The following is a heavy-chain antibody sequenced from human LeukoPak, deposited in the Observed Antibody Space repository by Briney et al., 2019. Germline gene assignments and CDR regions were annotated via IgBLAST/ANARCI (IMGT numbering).Heavy chain of an antibody. V-gene: IGHV5-51*01. D-gene: IGHD3-22*01. CDR3: ARFGDSSGYSFDY. J-gene: IGHJ4*02. CDR2: IYPGDSDT. CDR1: GYSFTSYW. Sequence: GESLRISCKGSGYSFTSYWIGWVRPMPGKGLEWMGIIYPGDSDTRYSPSFQGQVTISADKSISTAYLQWSSLKASDTAMYYCARFGDSSGYSFDYWGQGTLVTVSS.